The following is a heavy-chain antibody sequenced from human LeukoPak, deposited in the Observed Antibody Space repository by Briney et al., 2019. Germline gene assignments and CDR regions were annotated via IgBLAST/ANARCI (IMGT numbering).Heavy chain of an antibody. J-gene: IGHJ4*02. D-gene: IGHD5-12*01. Sequence: SLKLSCKASGSTFSTLDISWVRQAPGHGLERMGGIIPLFGPANYAQKFQDRVTIIADESTTTAYMELSSLRSEETAVYYCARLGSGYDPGDFWGQGTLVTVST. CDR2: IIPLFGPA. V-gene: IGHV1-69*13. CDR1: GSTFSTLD. CDR3: ARLGSGYDPGDF.